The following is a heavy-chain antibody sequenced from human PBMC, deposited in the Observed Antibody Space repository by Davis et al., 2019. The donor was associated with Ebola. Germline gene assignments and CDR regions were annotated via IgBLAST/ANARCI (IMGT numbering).Heavy chain of an antibody. D-gene: IGHD7-27*01. CDR1: GFSFSSYS. CDR2: ISTSSRTI. Sequence: GESLKISCAASGFSFSSYSMNWVRQAPGKGLEWLSYISTSSRTIYYADSVKGRFTISRDNAKNSLYLQMNSLRDEDTAVYYCATDRNWDFDYWGQGTLVTVSS. V-gene: IGHV3-48*02. CDR3: ATDRNWDFDY. J-gene: IGHJ4*02.